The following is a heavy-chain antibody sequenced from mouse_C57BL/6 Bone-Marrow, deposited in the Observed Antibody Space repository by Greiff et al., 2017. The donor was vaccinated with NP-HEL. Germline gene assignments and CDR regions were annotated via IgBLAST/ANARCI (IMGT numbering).Heavy chain of an antibody. CDR2: ISSGGSYT. Sequence: EVKLMESGGDLVKPGGSLKLSCAASGFTFSSYGMSWVRQTPDKRLEWVATISSGGSYTYYPDSVKGRFTISRDNAKNTLYLQMSSLKSEDTAMYYCARPTGLDYWGQGTTLTVSS. D-gene: IGHD4-1*02. CDR1: GFTFSSYG. V-gene: IGHV5-6*01. J-gene: IGHJ2*01. CDR3: ARPTGLDY.